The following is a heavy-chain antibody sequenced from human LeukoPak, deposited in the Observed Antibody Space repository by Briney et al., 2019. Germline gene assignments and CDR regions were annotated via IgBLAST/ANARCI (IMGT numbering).Heavy chain of an antibody. V-gene: IGHV3-30*02. CDR1: GFTFSSYG. J-gene: IGHJ3*02. Sequence: GGSLRLSCAASGFTFSSYGMHWVRQAPGKGLEWVAFIRYDGSNKYYADSVKGRFTISRGNSKNTLYLQMNSLRAEDTAVYYCAQTGNGSIGSSDIWGQGTMVTVSS. CDR2: IRYDGSNK. CDR3: AQTGNGSIGSSDI. D-gene: IGHD3-22*01.